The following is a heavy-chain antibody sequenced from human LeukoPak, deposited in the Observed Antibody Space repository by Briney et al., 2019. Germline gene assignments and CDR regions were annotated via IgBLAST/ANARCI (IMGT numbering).Heavy chain of an antibody. CDR3: ARRSLYDFWSGSRFDY. CDR1: GFTFSNAW. Sequence: GSLRLSCAASGFTFSNAWMSWVRQAPGKGLEWIGEINHSGSTNYNPSLKSRVTISVDTSKNQFSLKLSSVTAADTAVYYCARRSLYDFWSGSRFDYWGQGTLVTVSS. D-gene: IGHD3-3*01. J-gene: IGHJ4*02. CDR2: INHSGST. V-gene: IGHV4-34*01.